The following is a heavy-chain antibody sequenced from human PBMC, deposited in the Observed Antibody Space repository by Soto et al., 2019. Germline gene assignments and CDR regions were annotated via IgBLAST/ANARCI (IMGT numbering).Heavy chain of an antibody. CDR3: AKTHGYCSSTSCYGYYYYYMDV. CDR2: ISGRGGST. Sequence: EVQLLESGGGLVQPGGSLRLSCAASGFTFSSYAMSWVRQAPGKGLEWVSAISGRGGSTYYADSVKGRFTISRDNTKNTLYLQMNSLRAEDTAVYYCAKTHGYCSSTSCYGYYYYYMDVWGKGTTVTVSS. CDR1: GFTFSSYA. D-gene: IGHD2-2*01. V-gene: IGHV3-23*01. J-gene: IGHJ6*03.